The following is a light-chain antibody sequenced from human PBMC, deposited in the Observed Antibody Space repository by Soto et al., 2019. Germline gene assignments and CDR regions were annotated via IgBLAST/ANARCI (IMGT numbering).Light chain of an antibody. CDR1: QTVLYSSNNKNY. CDR2: WAS. Sequence: DIVMTQSPDSVAVSVGERATISCKSSQTVLYSSNNKNYLAWYQQKPEQPPKLLIYWASTRESGVPDRFSRSGSGTDFTLTISSLQAEDVAVYSCQQYYSTPFTFGPGTKVDIK. J-gene: IGKJ3*01. V-gene: IGKV4-1*01. CDR3: QQYYSTPFT.